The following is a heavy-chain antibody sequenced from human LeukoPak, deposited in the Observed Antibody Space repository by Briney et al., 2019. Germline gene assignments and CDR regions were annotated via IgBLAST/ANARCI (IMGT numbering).Heavy chain of an antibody. CDR2: IKQTGSEK. V-gene: IGHV3-7*01. CDR1: GFTFSNYW. CDR3: ARGRQLGLAFDY. D-gene: IGHD6-13*01. J-gene: IGHJ4*02. Sequence: PGGSLRLSCAVTGFTFSNYWMSWVRQAPGKGLEWVANIKQTGSEKYYVDSVRGRFTISRDDAENSLYLQMNSLRAEDTAVYYCARGRQLGLAFDYWGQGTLVTVSS.